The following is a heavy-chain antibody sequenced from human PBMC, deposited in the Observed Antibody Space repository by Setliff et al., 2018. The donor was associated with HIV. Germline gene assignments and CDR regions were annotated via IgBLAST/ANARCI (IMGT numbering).Heavy chain of an antibody. Sequence: GGSLRLSCAASGYTFSSYWMAWVRQCPGKGLEWVANIQQHGSEIHYVASVEGRFTISRDNAKNSLYLQMNSLRAEDTAVYYCAKFFGGYGDYMGFDYWGQGTLVTVSS. CDR3: AKFFGGYGDYMGFDY. V-gene: IGHV3-7*05. D-gene: IGHD4-17*01. J-gene: IGHJ4*02. CDR1: GYTFSSYW. CDR2: IQQHGSEI.